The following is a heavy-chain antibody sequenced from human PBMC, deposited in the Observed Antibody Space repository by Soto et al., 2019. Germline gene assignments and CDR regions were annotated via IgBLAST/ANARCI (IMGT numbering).Heavy chain of an antibody. Sequence: PSETLSLTCAIYGESFTAYYWSWIRQSPGKGLEWIGEINHSGSTNYNPSLKSRVAMSIDTFKHQFSLKLDSVTAAETAVFYCARNKKNADALLDYWGQLNLVTVSS. V-gene: IGHV4-34*01. CDR1: GESFTAYY. CDR3: ARNKKNADALLDY. D-gene: IGHD2-8*01. J-gene: IGHJ4*02. CDR2: INHSGST.